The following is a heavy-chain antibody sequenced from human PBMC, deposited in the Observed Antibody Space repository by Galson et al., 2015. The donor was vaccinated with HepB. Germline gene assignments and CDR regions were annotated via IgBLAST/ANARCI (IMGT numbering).Heavy chain of an antibody. V-gene: IGHV1-69*13. CDR1: GGTFSSYA. Sequence: QSGAEVKRPGASVKVSCKASGGTFSSYAISWVRQAPGQGLEWMGGIIPIFGTANYAQKFQGRVTITADESTSTAYMELSSLRSEDTAVYYCALTPDYYYGMDVWGQGTTVTVSS. CDR2: IIPIFGTA. J-gene: IGHJ6*02. D-gene: IGHD4-23*01. CDR3: ALTPDYYYGMDV.